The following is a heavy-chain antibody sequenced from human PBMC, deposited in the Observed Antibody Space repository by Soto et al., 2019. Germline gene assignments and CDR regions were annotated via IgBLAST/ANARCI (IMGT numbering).Heavy chain of an antibody. V-gene: IGHV3-48*01. J-gene: IGHJ3*02. CDR1: GFTFSSYS. Sequence: GGSLRLSCAASGFTFSSYSMNWVRQAPGKGLEWVSYISSSSSTIYYADSVKGRFTISRDNAKNSLYLQMNSLRAEDTAVYYCARDLTVVTHRGTFDIWGQGTMVTVSS. CDR2: ISSSSSTI. D-gene: IGHD2-21*02. CDR3: ARDLTVVTHRGTFDI.